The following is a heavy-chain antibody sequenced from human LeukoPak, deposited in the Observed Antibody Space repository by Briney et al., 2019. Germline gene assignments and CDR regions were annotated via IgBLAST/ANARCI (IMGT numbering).Heavy chain of an antibody. CDR3: ASGKARITLIQAIDS. Sequence: ASVKVSCKASGNIFTSYDINWVRQASGQGLEWMGWMSPDSGNTGYAQKFQGRLTMTRNTSINTAYMELSSLRSEDTAVYYCASGKARITLIQAIDSWGQGTLVTVSS. J-gene: IGHJ4*02. CDR1: GNIFTSYD. V-gene: IGHV1-8*01. CDR2: MSPDSGNT. D-gene: IGHD3-22*01.